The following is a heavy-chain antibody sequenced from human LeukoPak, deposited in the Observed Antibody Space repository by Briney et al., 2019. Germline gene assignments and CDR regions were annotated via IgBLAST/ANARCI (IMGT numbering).Heavy chain of an antibody. V-gene: IGHV3-20*04. D-gene: IGHD6-13*01. Sequence: GGSLRLSCAASGFTFDGYGMSWVRQAPGKGLEWVSGITWDSETTGYADSVKGRFTISRDNAKNSLYLQMNSLRAEDTALYYCARAYTSSRHYYYYYMDVWGKGTTVTVSS. J-gene: IGHJ6*03. CDR1: GFTFDGYG. CDR3: ARAYTSSRHYYYYYMDV. CDR2: ITWDSETT.